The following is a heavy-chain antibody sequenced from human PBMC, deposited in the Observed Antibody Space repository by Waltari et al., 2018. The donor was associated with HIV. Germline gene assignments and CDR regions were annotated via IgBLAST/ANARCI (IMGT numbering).Heavy chain of an antibody. CDR3: AREGRDGEFDY. Sequence: EVQLVESGGGLVQPGGSLRLSCAASGFTFSSYAMHWVRQAPGKGLEYVSAISSNGGSTYYANSVKGRFTISRDNSKNTLYLQMGSLRAEDMAVYYCAREGRDGEFDYWGQGTLVTVSS. CDR2: ISSNGGST. D-gene: IGHD3-10*01. J-gene: IGHJ4*02. CDR1: GFTFSSYA. V-gene: IGHV3-64*01.